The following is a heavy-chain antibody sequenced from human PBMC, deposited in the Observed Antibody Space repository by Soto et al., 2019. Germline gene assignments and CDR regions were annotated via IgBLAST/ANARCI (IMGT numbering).Heavy chain of an antibody. CDR3: ARIAASGRGWDV. CDR2: IKQDGCEE. V-gene: IGHV3-7*01. J-gene: IGHJ6*02. Sequence: EVQLVESGGGLVQPGGSLRLSCVDSGFTFSSYWMSWVRQAPVKGLEWVGNIKQDGCEENYVDSVKGRFTISRDNAKNSMYMQMNSLRAEDTAVYYCARIAASGRGWDVWGQGTTVVVSS. D-gene: IGHD6-13*01. CDR1: GFTFSSYW.